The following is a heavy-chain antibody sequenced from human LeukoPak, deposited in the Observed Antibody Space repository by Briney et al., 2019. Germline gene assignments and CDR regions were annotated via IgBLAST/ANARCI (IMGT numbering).Heavy chain of an antibody. CDR2: IKQDGGEK. J-gene: IGHJ5*02. V-gene: IGHV3-7*01. CDR3: ARDVGYCSGGSCYTWFDP. CDR1: GFTFSGYW. Sequence: GGSLRLSCAASGFTFSGYWMSWLRQAPGKGLEWVANIKQDGGEKYYVDSVKGRFTISRDNSKNTLYLQMNSLRAEDTAVYYCARDVGYCSGGSCYTWFDPWGQGTLVTVSS. D-gene: IGHD2-15*01.